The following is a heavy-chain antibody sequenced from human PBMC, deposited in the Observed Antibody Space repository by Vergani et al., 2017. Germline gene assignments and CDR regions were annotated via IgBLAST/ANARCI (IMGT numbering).Heavy chain of an antibody. CDR2: ISSSGSTI. CDR1: GFTFSSYA. J-gene: IGHJ3*02. D-gene: IGHD1-26*01. CDR3: ARDKHKWELTVAFDI. V-gene: IGHV3-48*04. Sequence: EVQLVESGGGLVQPGGSLRLSCAASGFTFSSYAMHWVRQAPGKGLEYVSAISSSGSTIYYADSVKGRFTISRDNAKNSLYLQMNSLRAEDTAVYYCARDKHKWELTVAFDIWGQGTMVTVSS.